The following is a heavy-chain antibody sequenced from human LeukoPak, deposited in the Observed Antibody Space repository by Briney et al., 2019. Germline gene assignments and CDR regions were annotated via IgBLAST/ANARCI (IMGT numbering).Heavy chain of an antibody. J-gene: IGHJ4*02. V-gene: IGHV3-30*04. CDR2: ISYDGSNK. Sequence: GGSLRLSCAASGFTFSSYAMHWVRQAPGKGLEWVAVISYDGSNKYYADSVKGRFTISRDNSKNTLYLQMNSLRAEDTAVYYCARDVYYYGSGSYPDYWGQGTLVTVSS. D-gene: IGHD3-10*01. CDR3: ARDVYYYGSGSYPDY. CDR1: GFTFSSYA.